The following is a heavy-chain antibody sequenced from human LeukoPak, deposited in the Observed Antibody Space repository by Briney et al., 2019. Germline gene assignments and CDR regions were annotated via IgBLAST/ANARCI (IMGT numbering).Heavy chain of an antibody. V-gene: IGHV4-59*01. CDR3: ARSRTTYYYYYMDV. J-gene: IGHJ6*03. Sequence: SETLSLTCTVSGGSISSYYWSWIRQPPGKGLEWIGYIYYSGSTNYNPSRKSRVTISVDTSKNQFSLKLSSVTAADTAVYYCARSRTTYYYYYMDVWGKGTTVTVSS. CDR2: IYYSGST. D-gene: IGHD4-17*01. CDR1: GGSISSYY.